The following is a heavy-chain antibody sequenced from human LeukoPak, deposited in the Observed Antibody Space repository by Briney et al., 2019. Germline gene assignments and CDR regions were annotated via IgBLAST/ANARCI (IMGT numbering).Heavy chain of an antibody. V-gene: IGHV3-74*01. Sequence: GGPLRLSCAASGFTFSGYWMHWVRQAPGKGLVWVSRINGDGTSTTYTDSVKGRFTISRDNAKNTLYLQMNSLRAEDTAVYYCARITSRDYFDYWGQGTLVTVSS. CDR2: INGDGTST. CDR1: GFTFSGYW. D-gene: IGHD2-2*01. CDR3: ARITSRDYFDY. J-gene: IGHJ4*02.